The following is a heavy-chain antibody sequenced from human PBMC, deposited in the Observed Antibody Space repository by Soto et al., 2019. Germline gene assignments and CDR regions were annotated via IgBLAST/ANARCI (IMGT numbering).Heavy chain of an antibody. Sequence: PSETLSLTCGVSGFPVSYGYYWGWIRQPPGKGLEWLGSIYQSGKTYYNPSLKNRLTLSMDTSKNEFSLRLRSVTAADTAVYFCARLYCSSVSCYNDYWGPGVLVTVSS. CDR1: GFPVSYGYY. V-gene: IGHV4-38-2*01. CDR2: IYQSGKT. J-gene: IGHJ4*02. D-gene: IGHD2-2*01. CDR3: ARLYCSSVSCYNDY.